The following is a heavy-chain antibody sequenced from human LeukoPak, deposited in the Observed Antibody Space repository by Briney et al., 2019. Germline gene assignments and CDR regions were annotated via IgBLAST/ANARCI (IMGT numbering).Heavy chain of an antibody. V-gene: IGHV4-38-2*02. CDR2: IYHSGST. D-gene: IGHD4-17*01. Sequence: SETLSLTCTVSGYSISSGYYWGWIRQPPGKGLEWIGSIYHSGSTYYNPSLKGRVTISVDTSKNQFSLKLSSVTAADTAVYYCAREDYGDDYYYYMDVWGKGTTVTVSS. CDR3: AREDYGDDYYYYMDV. CDR1: GYSISSGYY. J-gene: IGHJ6*03.